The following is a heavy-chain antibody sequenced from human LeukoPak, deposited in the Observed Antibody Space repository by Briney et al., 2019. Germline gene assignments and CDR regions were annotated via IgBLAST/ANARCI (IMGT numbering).Heavy chain of an antibody. J-gene: IGHJ5*02. V-gene: IGHV1-69*05. CDR1: GGTFSSYA. CDR2: IIPIFGTA. Sequence: GASVKVSCKASGGTFSSYAISWVRQAPGQGLEWMGGIIPIFGTANYAQKLQGRVTITTDESTSTAYMELSSLRSEDTAVYYCARAGIRMNYDILTGYTWFDPWGQGTLVTVSS. D-gene: IGHD3-9*01. CDR3: ARAGIRMNYDILTGYTWFDP.